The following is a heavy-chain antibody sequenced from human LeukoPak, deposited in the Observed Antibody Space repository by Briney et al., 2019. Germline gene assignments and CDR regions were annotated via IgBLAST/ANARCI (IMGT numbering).Heavy chain of an antibody. CDR1: GGSISTFY. CDR2: IFQTGHS. J-gene: IGHJ3*01. V-gene: IGHV4-59*08. Sequence: SETLSLTCTDSGGSISTFYWSWLRQPPGKGLEWIGYIFQTGHSNYNPSLKGRVTISVDTSKNQLSLKLYSVTVADTAIYYCARHPFSDGFDFWGQGTMVTVSS. CDR3: ARHPFSDGFDF.